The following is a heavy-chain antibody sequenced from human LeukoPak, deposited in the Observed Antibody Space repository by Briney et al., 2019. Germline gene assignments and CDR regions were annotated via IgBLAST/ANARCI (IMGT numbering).Heavy chain of an antibody. V-gene: IGHV3-15*01. CDR1: GFTFSNAW. CDR3: TTRLRYFDWTIYDFDY. D-gene: IGHD3-9*01. Sequence: GGSLRLSCAASGFTFSNAWMSWVRQAPGKGLECVGRIKSKTDGGTTDYAAPVKGRFTISRDDSKNTLYLQMNSRKTEDTAVYYCTTRLRYFDWTIYDFDYWGQGTLVTVSS. J-gene: IGHJ4*02. CDR2: IKSKTDGGTT.